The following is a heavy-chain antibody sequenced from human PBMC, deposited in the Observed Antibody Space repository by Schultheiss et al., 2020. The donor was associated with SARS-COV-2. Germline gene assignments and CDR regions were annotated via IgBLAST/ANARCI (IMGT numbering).Heavy chain of an antibody. V-gene: IGHV3-64*04. Sequence: GGSLRLSCSASGFTFSSYAMHWVRQAPGKGLECVSAISSNGGSTYYADSVKGRFTISRDNSKNTLYLQMNSLRAEDTAVYYCANTYSSSYRYFDYWGQGTLVTVSS. CDR2: ISSNGGST. CDR3: ANTYSSSYRYFDY. D-gene: IGHD6-6*01. J-gene: IGHJ4*02. CDR1: GFTFSSYA.